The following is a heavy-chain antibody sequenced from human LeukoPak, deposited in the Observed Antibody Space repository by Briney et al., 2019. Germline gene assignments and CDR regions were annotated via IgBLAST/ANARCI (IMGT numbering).Heavy chain of an antibody. CDR2: ISGSGGST. CDR3: AKSQFCSGGSCFDAFDI. J-gene: IGHJ3*02. Sequence: GGSLRLSCAASGFTFSSYAMSWVRQAPGKGLEWVSAISGSGGSTYYADSVKGRFTISRDNSKNTLYLQMHSLRAEDTALYYCAKSQFCSGGSCFDAFDIWGQGTMVTVSS. V-gene: IGHV3-23*01. D-gene: IGHD2-15*01. CDR1: GFTFSSYA.